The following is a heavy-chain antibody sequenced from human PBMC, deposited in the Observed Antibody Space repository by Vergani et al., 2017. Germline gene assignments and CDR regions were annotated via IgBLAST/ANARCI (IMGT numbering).Heavy chain of an antibody. D-gene: IGHD5-18*01. J-gene: IGHJ4*02. CDR1: GGSISSSSYY. Sequence: QLQLQESGPGLVKPSETLSLTCTVSGGSISSSSYYWGWLRQPPGKGLEWIGSIYYSGSTYYNPSLKSRVTISVDTSKNQFTLKLSAVTAADTAVYYCARVGYSSNFDYWSQGTLVTVSS. CDR3: ARVGYSSNFDY. V-gene: IGHV4-39*07. CDR2: IYYSGST.